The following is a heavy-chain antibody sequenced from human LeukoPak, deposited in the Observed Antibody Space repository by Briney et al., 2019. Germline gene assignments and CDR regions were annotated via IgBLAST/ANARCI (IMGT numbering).Heavy chain of an antibody. V-gene: IGHV4-38-2*02. Sequence: SETLSLTCAVSGYSISSGYYWGWIRQPPGKGLEWIGSIYRSGSTYYNPSLKSRVTISVDTSKNQFSLKLSSVTAADTAVYYCAREDSSGYYLDYWGQGTLVTVSS. CDR1: GYSISSGYY. D-gene: IGHD3-22*01. CDR2: IYRSGST. J-gene: IGHJ4*02. CDR3: AREDSSGYYLDY.